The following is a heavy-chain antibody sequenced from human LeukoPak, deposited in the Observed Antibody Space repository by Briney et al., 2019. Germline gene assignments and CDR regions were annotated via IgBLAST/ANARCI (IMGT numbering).Heavy chain of an antibody. J-gene: IGHJ5*02. V-gene: IGHV3-30*03. Sequence: TSLRLSCGVSGFSIGNHGMHWIRQAPDKGLEWVAMISHDGGAKYYGDSVKGRLTISRDNSDNTLYLQMNSLRVEDTAVYYCARDWGSSGWYNWFDPWGQGILVTVSS. CDR3: ARDWGSSGWYNWFDP. CDR2: ISHDGGAK. D-gene: IGHD3-16*01. CDR1: GFSIGNHG.